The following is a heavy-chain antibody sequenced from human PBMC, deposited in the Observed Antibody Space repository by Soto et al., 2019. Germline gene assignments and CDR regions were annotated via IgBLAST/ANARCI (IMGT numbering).Heavy chain of an antibody. Sequence: QVQLVQSGAEVKKPGASVKVSCKASGYTFTSYGISWVRQAPGQGLEWMGWISAYNGNTNYAQKLQGRVTMTTDTSTSTAYMELRSLRSDDTVVYYCARDTIGITGTTILWFDPWGQGTLVTVSS. D-gene: IGHD1-7*01. J-gene: IGHJ5*02. CDR2: ISAYNGNT. CDR3: ARDTIGITGTTILWFDP. V-gene: IGHV1-18*01. CDR1: GYTFTSYG.